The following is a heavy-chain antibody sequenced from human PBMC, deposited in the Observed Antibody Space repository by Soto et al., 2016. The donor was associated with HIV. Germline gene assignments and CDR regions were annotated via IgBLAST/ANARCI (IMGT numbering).Heavy chain of an antibody. CDR3: ASSTGAGVY. Sequence: QARLVQSGAEVRKPGASVKVSCKASGYNFPVYYLHWLRQAPGQGLQWMGGIIPIFGTANYAQKFQGRVTITADESTSTAYMELSSLRSEDTAVYYCASSTGAGVYWGQGTLVTVSS. D-gene: IGHD2-21*01. J-gene: IGHJ4*02. V-gene: IGHV1-69*01. CDR1: GYNFPVYY. CDR2: IIPIFGTA.